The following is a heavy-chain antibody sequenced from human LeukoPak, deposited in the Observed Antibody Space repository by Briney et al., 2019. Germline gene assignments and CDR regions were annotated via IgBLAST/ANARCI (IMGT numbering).Heavy chain of an antibody. CDR3: ARGTEIDPISGYYSFDY. CDR2: ISDSGRS. CDR1: AGSITGYY. Sequence: SETLSLTCTVSAGSITGYYGTWLRQPAGKGVECIGRISDSGRSYYNHSLESRVTISLDTSNTQFSLKVTSVTAAATAVYYCARGTEIDPISGYYSFDYWGQGTLVSVSS. D-gene: IGHD2-21*01. V-gene: IGHV4-4*07. J-gene: IGHJ4*02.